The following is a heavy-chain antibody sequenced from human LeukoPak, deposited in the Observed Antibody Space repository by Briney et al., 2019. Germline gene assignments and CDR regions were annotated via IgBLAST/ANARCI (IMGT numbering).Heavy chain of an antibody. D-gene: IGHD6-19*01. CDR2: ISAYNGNT. J-gene: IGHJ4*02. CDR1: GYTFTSYG. Sequence: ASVKVSCKASGYTFTSYGISWVRQAPGQGLEWMGWISAYNGNTNYAQKLQGRVTMTTDTSTITAYMELRSLRSDDTAVYYCARGILSIAVAGTLDYWGQGTLVTVSS. CDR3: ARGILSIAVAGTLDY. V-gene: IGHV1-18*01.